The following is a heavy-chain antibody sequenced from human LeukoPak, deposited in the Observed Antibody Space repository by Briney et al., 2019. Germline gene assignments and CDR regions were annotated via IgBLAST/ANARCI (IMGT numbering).Heavy chain of an antibody. V-gene: IGHV1-46*01. CDR3: ARDYHGSGSLTTFDY. J-gene: IGHJ4*02. D-gene: IGHD3-10*01. Sequence: ASVKVSYKASGYTFTSFYMHWVRQAPGQGLEWMGIINPRGGSATSAQKFQGRVPLTRDTSTSTVYMELSSLRSEDTAVYYCARDYHGSGSLTTFDYWGQGTLVTVSS. CDR1: GYTFTSFY. CDR2: INPRGGSA.